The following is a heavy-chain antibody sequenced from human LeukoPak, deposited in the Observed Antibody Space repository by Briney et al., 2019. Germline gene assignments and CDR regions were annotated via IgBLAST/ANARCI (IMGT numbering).Heavy chain of an antibody. CDR3: ARHEGIAALSPLIY. Sequence: SETLSLTCSVSGGSISNTSYYWGWIRQPPGKGLEWIGTIYYSGRIYYKSSLRSRVTISVDTSKNQFSLKLSSVTAADTAVYYCARHEGIAALSPLIYWGQGTLVTVSS. CDR1: GGSISNTSYY. CDR2: IYYSGRI. V-gene: IGHV4-39*01. J-gene: IGHJ4*02. D-gene: IGHD6-13*01.